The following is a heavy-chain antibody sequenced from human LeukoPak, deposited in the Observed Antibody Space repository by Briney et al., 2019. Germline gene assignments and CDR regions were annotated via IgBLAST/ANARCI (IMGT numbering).Heavy chain of an antibody. V-gene: IGHV1-46*01. D-gene: IGHD6-19*01. Sequence: APVKVSCKASGYTLTSYYMHWVRQAPGQGLEGMGIINPSGGSTSNAQKFQGRVTMTRDTSTRTVYMELSSLRYEDAAVYYCATLRRSGWYIGDWGQGTLVTVSS. J-gene: IGHJ4*02. CDR1: GYTLTSYY. CDR3: ATLRRSGWYIGD. CDR2: INPSGGST.